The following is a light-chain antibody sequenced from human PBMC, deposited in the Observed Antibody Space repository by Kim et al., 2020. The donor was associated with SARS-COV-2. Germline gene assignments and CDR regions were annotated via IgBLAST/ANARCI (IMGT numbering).Light chain of an antibody. CDR2: ESS. CDR1: QSIGIS. J-gene: IGKJ1*01. Sequence: ASVGDRVSITCRASQSIGISLAWYRQKPGRAPNLLIYESSTLESGVPSRFSGGGSGTDFTLTIGSLQPDDFATYYCHHYNSYSGTFGQGTKVEIK. CDR3: HHYNSYSGT. V-gene: IGKV1-5*01.